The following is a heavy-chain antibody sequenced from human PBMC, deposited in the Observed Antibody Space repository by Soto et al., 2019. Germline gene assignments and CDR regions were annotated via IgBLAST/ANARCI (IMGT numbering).Heavy chain of an antibody. D-gene: IGHD3-10*01. V-gene: IGHV1-3*01. CDR3: ARDREVLLSQGLSWFDP. J-gene: IGHJ5*02. CDR2: INAGNGNT. CDR1: GYSFTSYS. Sequence: QVQLVQSGAEVKKPGASVKVSCKASGYSFTSYSMYWVRHAPGQRLEWMAWINAGNGNTKYSQKFQGRVTITRDTSASTAYMELSSLRSEDTAVYYCARDREVLLSQGLSWFDPWGQGTLVTVSS.